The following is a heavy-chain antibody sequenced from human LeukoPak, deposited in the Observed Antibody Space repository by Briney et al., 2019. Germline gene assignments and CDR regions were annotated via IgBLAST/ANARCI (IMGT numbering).Heavy chain of an antibody. Sequence: GGSLILSCAASGFTFSNYAMSWVRQAPGKGLEWVSAVSGRDTSTYYTDSVKGRFTISRDNSKNTLYLQMNSLSAEDTAIYYYAKWGDYDVLTGYYDSDYWGQGTLVTVSS. D-gene: IGHD3-9*01. CDR3: AKWGDYDVLTGYYDSDY. CDR1: GFTFSNYA. J-gene: IGHJ4*02. V-gene: IGHV3-23*01. CDR2: VSGRDTST.